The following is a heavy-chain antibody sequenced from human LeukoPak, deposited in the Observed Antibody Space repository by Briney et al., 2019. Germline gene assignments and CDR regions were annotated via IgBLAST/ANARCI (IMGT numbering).Heavy chain of an antibody. CDR1: GGSISSSSYC. V-gene: IGHV4-39*07. D-gene: IGHD2-15*01. Sequence: SETLSLTCTVSGGSISSSSYCWGWIRQPPGKGLEWIGSIYYSGSTYYNPSLKSRVTISVDTSKNQFSLKLSSVTAADTAVYSCARGSGDDAFDIWGQGTMVTVSS. CDR2: IYYSGST. J-gene: IGHJ3*02. CDR3: ARGSGDDAFDI.